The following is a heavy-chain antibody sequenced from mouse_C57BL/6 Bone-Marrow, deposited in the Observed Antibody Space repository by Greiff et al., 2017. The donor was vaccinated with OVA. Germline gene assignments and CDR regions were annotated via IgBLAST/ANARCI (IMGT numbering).Heavy chain of an antibody. CDR3: ASGGYDYEDAMDY. V-gene: IGHV5-12*01. Sequence: DVHLVESGGGLVQPGGSLKLSCAASGFTFSDYYMYWVRQTPEKRLEWVAYISNGGGSTYYPDTVKGRFTISRDNAKNTLYLQMSRLKSEDTAMYYCASGGYDYEDAMDYWGQGTSVTVSS. CDR1: GFTFSDYY. J-gene: IGHJ4*01. D-gene: IGHD2-4*01. CDR2: ISNGGGST.